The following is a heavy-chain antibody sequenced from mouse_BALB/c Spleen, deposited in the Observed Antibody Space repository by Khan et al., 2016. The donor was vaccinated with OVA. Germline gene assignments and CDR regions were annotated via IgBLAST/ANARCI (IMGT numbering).Heavy chain of an antibody. CDR3: GHPSYYPRNFDV. J-gene: IGHJ1*01. CDR1: GFNIKDTY. V-gene: IGHV14-3*02. D-gene: IGHD1-1*01. Sequence: VQLKESGAELVKPGAPVKLSCTASGFNIKDTYVHWVKERPEQGLEWIGRIAPANGNTDYDPQFQGKATITAATSSNTSYLQLSSLTSEDSAVYYCGHPSYYPRNFDVWGAGTTVTVSS. CDR2: IAPANGNT.